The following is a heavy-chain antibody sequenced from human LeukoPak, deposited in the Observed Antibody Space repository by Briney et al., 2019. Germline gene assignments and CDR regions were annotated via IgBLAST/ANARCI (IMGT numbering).Heavy chain of an antibody. CDR2: FDPEDGET. V-gene: IGHV1-24*01. CDR1: GYTLTELS. Sequence: GASVKVSCKVSGYTLTELSMHWVRQAPGKGLEWMGGFDPEDGETIYAQKFQGRVTMTRDTSTSTVYMELSSLRSEDTAVYYCARDESTSILWWWGQGTLVTVSS. D-gene: IGHD2-21*01. J-gene: IGHJ1*01. CDR3: ARDESTSILWW.